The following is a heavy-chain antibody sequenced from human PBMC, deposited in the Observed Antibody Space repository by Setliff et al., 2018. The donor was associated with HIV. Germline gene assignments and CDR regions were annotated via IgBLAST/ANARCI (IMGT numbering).Heavy chain of an antibody. J-gene: IGHJ6*03. Sequence: PSETLSLTCTVSDGSISTYSWSWIRQPPGKGLEWIGYIHYSGNTKYNPSLKSRVAISLDTSKKQFSLKLSSVTAADTSVYYCARVSRLGDSYGYYYYYMDVWGKGTTVTVSS. CDR1: DGSISTYS. V-gene: IGHV4-59*01. CDR2: IHYSGNT. CDR3: ARVSRLGDSYGYYYYYMDV. D-gene: IGHD3-10*01.